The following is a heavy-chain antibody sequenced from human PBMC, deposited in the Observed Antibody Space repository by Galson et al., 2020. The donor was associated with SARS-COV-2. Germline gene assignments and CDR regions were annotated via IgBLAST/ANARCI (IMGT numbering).Heavy chain of an antibody. CDR2: INPNSGGT. CDR1: GYTFTGYY. V-gene: IGHV1-2*02. D-gene: IGHD1-1*01. J-gene: IGHJ4*02. CDR3: ARDVLQWYNWNG. Sequence: ASVKVSCKASGYTFTGYYIHWVRQAPGQGLEWMGWINPNSGGTNYAQKFQGRVTMTRDTSISTAYMELSRLRSDDTAVYYCARDVLQWYNWNGWGQGTLVTVSS.